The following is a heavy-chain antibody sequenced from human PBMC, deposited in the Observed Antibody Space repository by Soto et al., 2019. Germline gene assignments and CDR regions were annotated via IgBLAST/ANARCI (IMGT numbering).Heavy chain of an antibody. Sequence: SVNVSCKASGGTFSSYAIGWVRQAPGQGLEWMGGIIPIFGTANYAQKFQGRVTITADESTSTAYMELSSLRSEDTAVYYCAREDCSGGSCYSSSWFDPWGQGTLVTVSS. CDR2: IIPIFGTA. V-gene: IGHV1-69*13. D-gene: IGHD2-15*01. CDR1: GGTFSSYA. CDR3: AREDCSGGSCYSSSWFDP. J-gene: IGHJ5*02.